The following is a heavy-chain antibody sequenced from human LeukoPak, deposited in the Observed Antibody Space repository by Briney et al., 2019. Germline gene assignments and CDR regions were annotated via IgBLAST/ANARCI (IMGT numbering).Heavy chain of an antibody. V-gene: IGHV1-8*02. CDR1: GYTFTSYD. Sequence: ASVKVSCKTSGYTFTSYDINWVRQASGQGLEWMGWMNPNTGDTGYAQKFQGRVTMTRDTSISTAYMELRSLRSDDTAVYYCARQGYSGHSQGAADYWGQGTLVTVSS. CDR2: MNPNTGDT. D-gene: IGHD4-23*01. CDR3: ARQGYSGHSQGAADY. J-gene: IGHJ4*02.